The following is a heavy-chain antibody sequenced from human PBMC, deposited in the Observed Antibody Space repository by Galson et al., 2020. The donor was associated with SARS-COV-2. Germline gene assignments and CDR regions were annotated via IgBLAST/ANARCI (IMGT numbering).Heavy chain of an antibody. CDR2: IIPIFGTA. CDR3: GRWFGESGFGSYYYGMDV. J-gene: IGHJ6*02. D-gene: IGHD3-10*01. CDR1: GGTFSSYA. V-gene: IGHV1-69*13. Sequence: ASVKVSCKASGGTFSSYAISWVRQAPGQGLEWMGGIIPIFGTANYAQKFQGRVTITADESTSTAYMELSSLRSEDTAVYYCGRWFGESGFGSYYYGMDVWGQGTTVTVSS.